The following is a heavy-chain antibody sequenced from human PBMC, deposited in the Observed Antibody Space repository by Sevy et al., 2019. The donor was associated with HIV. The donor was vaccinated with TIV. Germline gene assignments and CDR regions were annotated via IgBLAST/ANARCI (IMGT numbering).Heavy chain of an antibody. D-gene: IGHD3-10*01. V-gene: IGHV1-24*01. CDR2: FDPEDGET. CDR3: ATGWFGGGGGYFDY. CDR1: GYTLTELS. J-gene: IGHJ4*02. Sequence: ASVKVSCKVSGYTLTELSMHWVRQAPGKGLEWMGGFDPEDGETIYAQKFQGRVTMTEDTSTDTAYMELSSLRSEDTAGYSCATGWFGGGGGYFDYWGQGTLVTVSS.